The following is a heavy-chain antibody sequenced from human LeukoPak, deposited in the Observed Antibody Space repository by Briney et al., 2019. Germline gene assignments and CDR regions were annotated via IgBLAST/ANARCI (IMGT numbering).Heavy chain of an antibody. J-gene: IGHJ4*02. CDR1: GFIFSSYW. CDR3: ARQTTVVTEFDY. CDR2: IKPDGSAR. Sequence: PGGSLRLSCAASGFIFSSYWMSWVRQAPGTGREWVASIKPDGSARSYVDSVKGRFTIPRDNAKNSLSLQMNSLRAEDTAVYFCARQTTVVTEFDYWGQGTLVTVSS. D-gene: IGHD4-23*01. V-gene: IGHV3-7*05.